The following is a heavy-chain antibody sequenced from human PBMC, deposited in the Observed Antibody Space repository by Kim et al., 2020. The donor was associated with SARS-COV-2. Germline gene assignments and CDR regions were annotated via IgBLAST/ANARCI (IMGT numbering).Heavy chain of an antibody. CDR3: ARVNWNYSFDY. Sequence: KYYVDSVKGRFTISRDNAKNSLYLQMNSLRAEDTAVYYCARVNWNYSFDYWGQGTLVTVSS. D-gene: IGHD1-7*01. CDR2: K. J-gene: IGHJ4*02. V-gene: IGHV3-7*01.